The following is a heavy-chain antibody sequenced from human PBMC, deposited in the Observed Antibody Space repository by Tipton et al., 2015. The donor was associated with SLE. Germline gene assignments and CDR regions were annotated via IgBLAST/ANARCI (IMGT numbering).Heavy chain of an antibody. CDR3: ARVAGDWFDP. CDR2: IYTSVIT. CDR1: GGSISSGSYY. J-gene: IGHJ5*02. V-gene: IGHV4-61*02. Sequence: TLSLTCTVSGGSISSGSYYWSWIRHPAGKGLEWIGRIYTSVITNYNPSLKSRVTISVDTSKNQLSLKLSSVTAADTAVYYCARVAGDWFDPWGQGTLVTVSS.